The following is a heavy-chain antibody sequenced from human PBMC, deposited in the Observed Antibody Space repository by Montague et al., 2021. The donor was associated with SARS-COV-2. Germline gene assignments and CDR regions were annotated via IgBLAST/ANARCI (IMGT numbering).Heavy chain of an antibody. J-gene: IGHJ5*02. CDR3: TRGNGWYQA. Sequence: SETLSLTCSVSGSSLRGYFWSWVRQPPGQKLEWIGYILSNGTASXTPSPRSRLTMSVDMSRNQFSLELRSVTVADTAAYYCTRGNGWYQAWGRGTLVTVSS. CDR2: ILSNGTA. CDR1: GSSLRGYF. V-gene: IGHV4-4*09. D-gene: IGHD6-19*01.